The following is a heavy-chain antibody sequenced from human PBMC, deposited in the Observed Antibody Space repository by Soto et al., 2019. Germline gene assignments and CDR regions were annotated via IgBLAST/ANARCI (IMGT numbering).Heavy chain of an antibody. Sequence: QVQLVQSGAEVKKPGSSVKVPCKASGGTFSSYTISWVRQAPGQGLEWMGRIIPILGIANYAQKFQGRVTITADKSTSTAYMELSSLRSEDTAVYYCAGGDYYGSNGWFDPWGQGTLVTVSS. CDR3: AGGDYYGSNGWFDP. CDR2: IIPILGIA. D-gene: IGHD3-10*01. CDR1: GGTFSSYT. V-gene: IGHV1-69*02. J-gene: IGHJ5*02.